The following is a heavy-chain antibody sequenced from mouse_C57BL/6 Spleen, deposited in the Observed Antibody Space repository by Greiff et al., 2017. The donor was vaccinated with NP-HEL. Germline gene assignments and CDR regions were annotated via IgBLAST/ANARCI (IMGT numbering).Heavy chain of an antibody. CDR1: GYTFTSYW. D-gene: IGHD2-2*01. CDR2: INPSNGGT. V-gene: IGHV1-53*01. CDR3: ARFPYGFYAMDY. Sequence: VKLQQPGTELVKPGASVKLSCKASGYTFTSYWMHWVKQRPGQGLEWIGNINPSNGGTNYNEKFKSKATLTVDKSSSTAYMQLSSLTSEDSAVYYCARFPYGFYAMDYWGQGTSVTVSS. J-gene: IGHJ4*01.